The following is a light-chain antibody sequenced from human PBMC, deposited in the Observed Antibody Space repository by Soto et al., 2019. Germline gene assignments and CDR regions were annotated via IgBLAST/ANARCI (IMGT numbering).Light chain of an antibody. CDR2: GAS. Sequence: EIVMTQYKATLSVSPGERVTLSCRASQSVGSDLAWYQQNPGQAPRLLIHGASTRATGIPARFSGSGSGTEFTLTISGLQSEDFAVYYCQQRSSWPLTFGQGTRLEIK. J-gene: IGKJ5*01. CDR1: QSVGSD. CDR3: QQRSSWPLT. V-gene: IGKV3-15*01.